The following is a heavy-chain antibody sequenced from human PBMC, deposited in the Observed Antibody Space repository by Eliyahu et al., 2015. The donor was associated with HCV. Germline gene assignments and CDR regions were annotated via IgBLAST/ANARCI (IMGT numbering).Heavy chain of an antibody. V-gene: IGHV3-23*01. Sequence: EVQLLESGXGLVQPGGSLRLSXAASGFTFSNYAMSWVRLAPGKGLGWVSVISGSDATTYYAGSVKGRFTISRDNSKNTLYLQMNNLRAEDTALYYCAKAPSNNCYGGNDYWGQGTLVTVSS. D-gene: IGHD2-2*01. J-gene: IGHJ4*02. CDR1: GFTFSNYA. CDR3: AKAPSNNCYGGNDY. CDR2: ISGSDATT.